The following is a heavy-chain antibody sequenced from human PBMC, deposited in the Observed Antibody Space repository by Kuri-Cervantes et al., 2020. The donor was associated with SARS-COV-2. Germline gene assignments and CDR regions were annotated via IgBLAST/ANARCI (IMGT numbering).Heavy chain of an antibody. Sequence: SQTLSLTCAVSGYSISSGYYWGWIRQPPGKGLEWIGSVYHSGSTYYNPSPKSRVTISVDTSKNQFSLKLSSVAAADTAVYYCARDLQKWEQPEYWGQGALVTVSS. V-gene: IGHV4-38-2*02. D-gene: IGHD1-26*01. CDR2: VYHSGST. CDR3: ARDLQKWEQPEY. CDR1: GYSISSGYY. J-gene: IGHJ4*02.